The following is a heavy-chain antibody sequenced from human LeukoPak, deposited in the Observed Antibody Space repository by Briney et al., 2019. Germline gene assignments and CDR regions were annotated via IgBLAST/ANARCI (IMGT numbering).Heavy chain of an antibody. CDR1: GFTVSNNH. CDR3: ARVFGGAVADY. V-gene: IGHV3-66*01. J-gene: IGHJ4*02. D-gene: IGHD6-19*01. Sequence: GGSLRLSCVASGFTVSNNHMNWVRQAPGKGLEWVSIIYSGGTTYYADSVKGRFTISRDNAKNSLDLQMNSLRAEDTAVYYCARVFGGAVADYWGQGTLVTVSS. CDR2: IYSGGTT.